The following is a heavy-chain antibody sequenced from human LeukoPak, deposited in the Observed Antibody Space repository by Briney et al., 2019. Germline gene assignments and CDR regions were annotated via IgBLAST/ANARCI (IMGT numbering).Heavy chain of an antibody. Sequence: GALRLSCAASGFTFTGYTMHWVRQAPGKGLEWVAVISSDGSSMYYADSVKGRFTISRDNSKNTLYLQMNSLRTEDTAVYYCARDQGRIAAAGNYLSSGYWGQGTLVTVSS. J-gene: IGHJ4*02. D-gene: IGHD6-13*01. CDR3: ARDQGRIAAAGNYLSSGY. CDR2: ISSDGSSM. V-gene: IGHV3-30-3*01. CDR1: GFTFTGYT.